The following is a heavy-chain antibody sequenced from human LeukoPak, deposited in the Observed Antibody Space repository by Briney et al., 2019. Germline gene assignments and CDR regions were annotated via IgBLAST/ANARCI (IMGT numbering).Heavy chain of an antibody. J-gene: IGHJ4*02. V-gene: IGHV3-23*01. CDR2: IGIDGVTT. Sequence: GSLRLSCAASGFSINTYAMNWVRQAPGKGLEWVSVIGIDGVTTYYADSVKGRFTISRDTSKNTMYLQMNSLRPEDTALYYCSKYRSATNRYFDSWGQGILVTVSS. CDR3: SKYRSATNRYFDS. D-gene: IGHD1-26*01. CDR1: GFSINTYA.